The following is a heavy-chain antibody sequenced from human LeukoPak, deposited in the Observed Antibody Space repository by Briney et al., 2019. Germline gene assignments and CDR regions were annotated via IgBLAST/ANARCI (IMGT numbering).Heavy chain of an antibody. CDR3: ARAPGYRGIVGATNFDY. V-gene: IGHV5-51*01. CDR1: GYSFTSYW. J-gene: IGHJ4*02. D-gene: IGHD1-26*01. CDR2: IYPGDSDT. Sequence: GESLKISCKGSGYSFTSYWIGWVRPMPGKGLEWMGIIYPGDSDTRYSPSFQGQVTISADKSISTAYLQWSSLEASDTAMYYCARAPGYRGIVGATNFDYWGQGTLVTVSS.